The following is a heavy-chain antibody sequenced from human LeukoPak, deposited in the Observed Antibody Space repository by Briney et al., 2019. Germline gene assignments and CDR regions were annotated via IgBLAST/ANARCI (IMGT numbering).Heavy chain of an antibody. CDR3: ARGRGSLTY. D-gene: IGHD3-10*01. V-gene: IGHV4-59*01. CDR1: GGSISLYY. J-gene: IGHJ4*02. Sequence: SETLSLTCTVSGGSISLYYWSWIRQPPGKGLEWIGYFYDTRSPKYNPSLERRVTISVDTSRNQFSLNLTSVTAADTAVYYCARGRGSLTYWGQGSLATVSS. CDR2: FYDTRSP.